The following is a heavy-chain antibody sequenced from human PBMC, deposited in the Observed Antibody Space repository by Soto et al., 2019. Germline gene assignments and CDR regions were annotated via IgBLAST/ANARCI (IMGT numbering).Heavy chain of an antibody. Sequence: ASVKVSCKASGGTFSSYAISWVRQAPGQGLEWMGGIIPIFGTANYAQKFQGRVTITADKSTSTAYMELSSLRSEDTAVYYCARDHTLGSGSYYAFDYWGQGTLVTVSS. V-gene: IGHV1-69*06. CDR3: ARDHTLGSGSYYAFDY. D-gene: IGHD3-10*01. CDR2: IIPIFGTA. J-gene: IGHJ4*02. CDR1: GGTFSSYA.